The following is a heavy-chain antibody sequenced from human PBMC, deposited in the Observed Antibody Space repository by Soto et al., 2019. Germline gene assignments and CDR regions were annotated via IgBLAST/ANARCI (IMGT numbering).Heavy chain of an antibody. CDR1: GGTFYTYT. V-gene: IGHV1-69*13. CDR2: ITPIYPTT. Sequence: ASVKVSCKASGGTFYTYTFSWVRQAPRQGLEWMGSITPIYPTTNYAEKFQGRLTVTADGSTNTAYMELNSLTSEDTAVYYCARIPRYSFPTSDDLDSWGQGTLVTVSS. J-gene: IGHJ4*02. CDR3: ARIPRYSFPTSDDLDS. D-gene: IGHD5-18*01.